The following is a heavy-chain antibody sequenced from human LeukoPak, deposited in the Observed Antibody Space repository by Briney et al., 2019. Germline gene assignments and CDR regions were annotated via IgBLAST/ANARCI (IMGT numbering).Heavy chain of an antibody. D-gene: IGHD5-12*01. CDR3: ARDSRSANTYDYFDS. Sequence: GGSLRLSCAASGFTFNNYWMSWVRQAPGKGLEWVANIKQDGGEKQYVDSVKGRFTISRDNAKSSLYLQMNSLRAEDTALYYCARDSRSANTYDYFDSWGQGILVTVSS. V-gene: IGHV3-7*01. J-gene: IGHJ4*02. CDR1: GFTFNNYW. CDR2: IKQDGGEK.